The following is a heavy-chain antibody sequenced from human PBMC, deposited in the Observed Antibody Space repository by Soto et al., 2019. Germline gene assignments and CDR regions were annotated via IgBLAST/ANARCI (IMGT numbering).Heavy chain of an antibody. Sequence: SETLSLTCTVSGGSISSSSYYWGWIRQPPGKGLEWIGSIYYGGSTYYNPSLKSRVTISVDTSKNHFSLKLSSVTAADTAVYYCATQEVGGSYVYTFDPWGQGTLVTVSS. J-gene: IGHJ5*02. CDR3: ATQEVGGSYVYTFDP. CDR1: GGSISSSSYY. D-gene: IGHD1-26*01. V-gene: IGHV4-39*02. CDR2: IYYGGST.